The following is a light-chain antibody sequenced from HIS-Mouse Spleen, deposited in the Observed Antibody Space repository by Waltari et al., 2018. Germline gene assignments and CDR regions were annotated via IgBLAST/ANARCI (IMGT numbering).Light chain of an antibody. V-gene: IGLV3-10*01. CDR2: EDS. CDR1: ALPKKY. J-gene: IGLJ2*01. CDR3: YSTDSSGNHRV. Sequence: SYELTQPPSVSVSPGQTARITCAGAALPKKYAYWNQQKSVPAPVLVTYEDSKRPSGIPERFSGSSSGTMATLTISGAQVEDEADYYCYSTDSSGNHRVFGGGTKLTVL.